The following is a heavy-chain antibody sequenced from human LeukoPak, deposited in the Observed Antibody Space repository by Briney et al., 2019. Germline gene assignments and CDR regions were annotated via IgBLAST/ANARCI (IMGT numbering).Heavy chain of an antibody. CDR1: GGSISSYY. V-gene: IGHV4-4*07. CDR2: IYTSGTT. CDR3: ARGYHYYDSSGYFYYYYMDV. J-gene: IGHJ6*03. Sequence: PSETLSLTCTVSGGSISSYYWSWIRQPAGKGLEWIGRIYTSGTTNYNPSLKSRVTISVDTSKNQFSLKLSSVTAANTAVYYCARGYHYYDSSGYFYYYYMDVWGKGTTVTVSS. D-gene: IGHD3-22*01.